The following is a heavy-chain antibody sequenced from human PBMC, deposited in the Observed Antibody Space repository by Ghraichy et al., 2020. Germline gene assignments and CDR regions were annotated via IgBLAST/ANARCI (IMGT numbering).Heavy chain of an antibody. CDR3: VNEWYGTYN. J-gene: IGHJ4*02. D-gene: IGHD1-7*01. CDR2: LNQDGSGT. CDR1: GFTFNNHW. Sequence: GGSLRLSCAASGFTFNNHWMHWVRQAPGKGPVWISHLNQDGSGTTYADYVKGRFTISRDNAKNTLYLQMNSLTAEDTAVYYCVNEWYGTYNWGQGTLVTVSS. V-gene: IGHV3-74*03.